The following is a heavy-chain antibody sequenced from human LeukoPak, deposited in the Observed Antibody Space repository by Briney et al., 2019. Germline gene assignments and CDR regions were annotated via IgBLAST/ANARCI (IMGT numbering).Heavy chain of an antibody. V-gene: IGHV3-48*03. CDR1: GFTFSSYE. Sequence: GGSLRLSCAASGFTFSSYEMNWVRQAPGKGLEWVSYISSSGSTIYHADSVKGRFTISRDNAKNSLYLQMNSLRAEDTAVYYCAREGLDYYGSGSSGVDVWGKGTTVTVSS. J-gene: IGHJ6*04. CDR3: AREGLDYYGSGSSGVDV. CDR2: ISSSGSTI. D-gene: IGHD3-10*01.